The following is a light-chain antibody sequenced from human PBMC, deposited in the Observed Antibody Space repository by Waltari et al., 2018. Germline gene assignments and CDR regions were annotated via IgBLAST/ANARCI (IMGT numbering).Light chain of an antibody. J-gene: IGKJ1*01. CDR3: QETYSSPPST. V-gene: IGKV1-39*01. CDR2: SAS. CDR1: QSIGNY. Sequence: DIQVTQSPSSLSAPVGDRVSITCRASQSIGNYLNWYQHKPGKAPNILIYSASSLQSGVPSRFSGSGSGTDFTLTITSLQPEDFATYYCQETYSSPPSTFGPGTKVESK.